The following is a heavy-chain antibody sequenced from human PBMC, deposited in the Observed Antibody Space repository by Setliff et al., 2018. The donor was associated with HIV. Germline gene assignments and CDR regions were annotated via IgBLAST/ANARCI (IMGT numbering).Heavy chain of an antibody. V-gene: IGHV4-39*07. CDR2: IYHTGST. J-gene: IGHJ4*02. D-gene: IGHD5-18*01. CDR1: GGSINSTSYY. CDR3: ARVFVDTAVLRVLEYYFDS. Sequence: PSETLSLTCTVSGGSINSTSYYWGWIRQPPGNGLEWIGSIYHTGSTYCKPSLKSRVTISVDTSKNQFSLRLRSVTAADTAVYYCARVFVDTAVLRVLEYYFDSWGRGTLVTVSS.